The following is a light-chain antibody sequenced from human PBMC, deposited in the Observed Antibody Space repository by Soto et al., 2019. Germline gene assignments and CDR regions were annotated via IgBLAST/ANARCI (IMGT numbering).Light chain of an antibody. V-gene: IGKV3-20*01. CDR3: QYYGTSPFP. CDR1: QSVSSSY. CDR2: GAS. J-gene: IGKJ3*01. Sequence: ESVLTQSPGTLSLSPGERATISCRASQSVSSSYLAWYQQKPGQAPRLLIYGASSRATGIPDRFSGSGSGTDFTLIISRLEPEDFAVYYCQYYGTSPFPFGPGTKVDIK.